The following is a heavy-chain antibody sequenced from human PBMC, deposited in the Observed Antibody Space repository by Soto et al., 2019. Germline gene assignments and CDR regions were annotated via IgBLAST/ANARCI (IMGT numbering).Heavy chain of an antibody. D-gene: IGHD2-2*01. CDR3: TTDSYSTMMVIRFDY. CDR2: IKSKTAGGTT. CDR1: GFTFSNAG. J-gene: IGHJ4*01. V-gene: IGHV3-15*07. Sequence: GGSLRLSCAASGFTFSNAGGNWVRQAPGKGLEWVGRIKSKTAGGTTDFAAPVKGRFAISRDDSKNMVYLQMNSLKTEDTALYYCTTDSYSTMMVIRFDYWGHGTLVTVSS.